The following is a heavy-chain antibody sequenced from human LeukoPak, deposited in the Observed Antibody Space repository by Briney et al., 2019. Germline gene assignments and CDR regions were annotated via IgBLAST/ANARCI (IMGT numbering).Heavy chain of an antibody. CDR2: IIPIFGTA. CDR3: ARHSPYDGFDY. V-gene: IGHV1-69*13. J-gene: IGHJ4*02. CDR1: GYTFTGYY. D-gene: IGHD3-3*01. Sequence: ASVKVSCKASGYTFTGYYMHWVRQAPGQGLEWMGGIIPIFGTANYAQKFQGRVTITADESTSTAYMELSSLRSEDTAVYYCARHSPYDGFDYWGQGTLVTVSS.